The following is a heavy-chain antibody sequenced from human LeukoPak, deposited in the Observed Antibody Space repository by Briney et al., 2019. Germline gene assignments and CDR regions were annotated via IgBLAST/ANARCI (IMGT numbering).Heavy chain of an antibody. CDR1: GFSFNTYI. CDR3: ARSRYDSYGYFFCDY. Sequence: GGSLRLSCTASGFSFNTYIMNWVRQAPGKGLEWISYINSGSSITQYTDSVTGRFTISGDNARNSLYLQMNSLRAEDTAVYFCARSRYDSYGYFFCDYWGQGTLVTVSS. CDR2: INSGSSIT. D-gene: IGHD5-18*01. J-gene: IGHJ4*02. V-gene: IGHV3-48*01.